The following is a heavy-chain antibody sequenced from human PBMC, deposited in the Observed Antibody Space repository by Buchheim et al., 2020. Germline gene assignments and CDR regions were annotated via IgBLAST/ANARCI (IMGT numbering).Heavy chain of an antibody. J-gene: IGHJ4*02. Sequence: EVQLAESGGGLVQPGGSLRLSCAASGFTSSSYWMHWVRQAPGKGLVWVSRINSDGSSTSYADSVKGRFTISRDNAKNTLYLQMNSLRAEDTAVYYCARDRRHVYYDFWSAPYLGYWGQGTL. CDR1: GFTSSSYW. V-gene: IGHV3-74*01. CDR2: INSDGSST. CDR3: ARDRRHVYYDFWSAPYLGY. D-gene: IGHD3-3*01.